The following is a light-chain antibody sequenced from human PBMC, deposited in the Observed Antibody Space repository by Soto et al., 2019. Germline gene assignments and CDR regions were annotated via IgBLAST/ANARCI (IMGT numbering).Light chain of an antibody. V-gene: IGKV3-15*01. CDR3: QQYIKWPRT. Sequence: EIVMTQSPATLSVSPGERATLTCRASQSVGTNLAWYQLRAGQAPRVLINSASTRATGIPARFSGSGAGTDFTLTISSLQSEDFAIYYCQQYIKWPRTFGQGTKVDIK. CDR1: QSVGTN. J-gene: IGKJ1*01. CDR2: SAS.